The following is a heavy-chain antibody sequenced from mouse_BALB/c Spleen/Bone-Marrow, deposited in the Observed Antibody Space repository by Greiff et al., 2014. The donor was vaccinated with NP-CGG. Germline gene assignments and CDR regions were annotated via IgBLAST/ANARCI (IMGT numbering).Heavy chain of an antibody. Sequence: VPLVESGAELVRPGASVKLSCKASGYSFTSYWMNWVKQRPGQGLEWIGMIHLSDSESRLNQKFKDKATLTVDKSSSTAYMQLSSPTSEDSAVYYCTRYDLTTRAFAYWGQGTLVTVSA. V-gene: IGHV1-74*01. J-gene: IGHJ3*01. D-gene: IGHD3-3*01. CDR2: IHLSDSES. CDR1: GYSFTSYW. CDR3: TRYDLTTRAFAY.